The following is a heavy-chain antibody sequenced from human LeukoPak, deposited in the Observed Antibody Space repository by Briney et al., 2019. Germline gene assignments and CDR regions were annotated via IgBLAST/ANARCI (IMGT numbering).Heavy chain of an antibody. CDR1: GGSFSGYY. V-gene: IGHV4-59*01. CDR2: IYYSGST. J-gene: IGHJ6*02. D-gene: IGHD3-22*01. CDR3: ARVHYDSSGYYSMYYYYYGMDV. Sequence: SETLSLTCAVYGGSFSGYYWSWIRQPPGKGLEWIGYIYYSGSTNYNPSLKSRVTISVDTSKNQFSLKLSSVTAADTAVYYCARVHYDSSGYYSMYYYYYGMDVWGQGTTVTVSS.